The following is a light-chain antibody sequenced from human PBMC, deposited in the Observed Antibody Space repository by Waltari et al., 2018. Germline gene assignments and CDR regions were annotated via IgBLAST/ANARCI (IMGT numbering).Light chain of an antibody. CDR1: SGSIASNY. Sequence: FMLTQPHSVSESPGKTVTISCTRSSGSIASNYVQWYQQRPGSFPTTVIYEDNQRASGVPDRFSGSIDTSSNSASLTISGLKTEDEADHYCQSYDSNFWVFGGGTKLTVL. V-gene: IGLV6-57*01. CDR3: QSYDSNFWV. CDR2: EDN. J-gene: IGLJ3*02.